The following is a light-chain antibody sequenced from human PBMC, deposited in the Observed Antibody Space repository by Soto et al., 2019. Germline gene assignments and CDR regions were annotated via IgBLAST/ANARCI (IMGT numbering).Light chain of an antibody. J-gene: IGKJ1*01. CDR2: QAS. V-gene: IGKV1-5*03. CDR1: EGVSRW. Sequence: DIQMTQSPSTLSASVGDRVTITCRASEGVSRWLAWYQQKPGRTPKLLIYQASTLETGVPSRFSGSGSGTVFTLTISSLQPDDFATYYCQQYNAYSQAFGQGTKVEIK. CDR3: QQYNAYSQA.